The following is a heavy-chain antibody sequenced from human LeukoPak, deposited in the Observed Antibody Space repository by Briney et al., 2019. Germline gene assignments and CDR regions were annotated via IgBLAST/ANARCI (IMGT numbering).Heavy chain of an antibody. Sequence: GGSLRLSCAASGFTFSSYAMSWVRQAPGKGLEWVSAITGSGGSTYYADSVKGRFTISRDNSKNTLYLQMNSLRAEDTAVYYCAKDRKLITMISLSYWGQGTLVTVSS. CDR2: ITGSGGST. J-gene: IGHJ4*02. CDR1: GFTFSSYA. D-gene: IGHD3-22*01. CDR3: AKDRKLITMISLSY. V-gene: IGHV3-23*01.